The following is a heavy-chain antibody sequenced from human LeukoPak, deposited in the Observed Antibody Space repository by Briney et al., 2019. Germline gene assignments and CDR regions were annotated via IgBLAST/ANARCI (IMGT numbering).Heavy chain of an antibody. Sequence: ASVKVSCKASGGTFSSYAISWVRQAPGQGLEWMGWISAYNGNTNYAQKLQGRVTMTTDTSTSTAYMELRSLRSDDTAVYYCARDRGPYYYDSSGYFDYWGKGTLVTVSS. CDR2: ISAYNGNT. CDR1: GGTFSSYA. CDR3: ARDRGPYYYDSSGYFDY. V-gene: IGHV1-18*01. D-gene: IGHD3-22*01. J-gene: IGHJ4*02.